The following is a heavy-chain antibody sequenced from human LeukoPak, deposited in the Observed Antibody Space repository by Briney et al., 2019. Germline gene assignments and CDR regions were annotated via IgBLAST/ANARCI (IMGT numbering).Heavy chain of an antibody. CDR1: GFTFSSYA. V-gene: IGHV3-64*01. D-gene: IGHD1-1*01. J-gene: IGHJ4*02. CDR2: ISSNGGST. Sequence: GGSLRLSCAASGFTFSSYAMHWVRQAPGKGLEYVSAISSNGGSTYYANSVKGRFTISRDNSKNTLYLQMGSLRAEDTAMYYCARVDTTLSYKLDYWGQGTLVTVSS. CDR3: ARVDTTLSYKLDY.